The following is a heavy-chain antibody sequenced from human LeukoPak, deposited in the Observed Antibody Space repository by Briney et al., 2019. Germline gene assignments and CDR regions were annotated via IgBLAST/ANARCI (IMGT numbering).Heavy chain of an antibody. D-gene: IGHD5-12*01. J-gene: IGHJ4*02. CDR2: IYWDDDK. CDR1: GFSLSPCGVG. CDR3: AHRPSKHSGFEHYDY. Sequence: ESGPTLVQPTQTLTLTCTFSGFSLSPCGVGVGGIRNPPGKALEWLTLIYWDDDKRYSPSLKSRLTVTKDTSKNQVVLTMTNMDPVDTATYYCAHRPSKHSGFEHYDYWGQGTLVTVSS. V-gene: IGHV2-5*02.